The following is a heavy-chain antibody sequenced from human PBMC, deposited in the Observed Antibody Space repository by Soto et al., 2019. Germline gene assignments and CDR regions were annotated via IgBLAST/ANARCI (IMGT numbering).Heavy chain of an antibody. CDR2: VHYSGDT. D-gene: IGHD3-16*01. CDR1: GASVGSRAHH. Sequence: QVQLQESGPGLLRPSETLSLTCAVSGASVGSRAHHWSWIRQTPGKGLEWIAYVHYSGDTKSNPSRQIRGTISMDRSRNLISLWLSRLTAADTAIYYCVTEYYQTDDYHKIDWGQGTLVTVSS. V-gene: IGHV4-61*08. J-gene: IGHJ4*02. CDR3: VTEYYQTDDYHKID.